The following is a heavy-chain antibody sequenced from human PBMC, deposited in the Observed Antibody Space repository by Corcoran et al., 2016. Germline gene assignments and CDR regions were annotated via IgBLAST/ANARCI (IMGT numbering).Heavy chain of an antibody. V-gene: IGHV3-43*01. CDR3: AKDSGAGYNPLDSFDY. CDR1: GFTFDDYT. CDR2: SSWDGGST. J-gene: IGHJ4*02. D-gene: IGHD5-12*01. Sequence: EVQLVESGGVVVQPGGSLRLSCAASGFTFDDYTMHWVRQAPGKGLEWVSLSSWDGGSTYYADSVKGRFTISRDNNKNSLYLQMNSLRTEDNALYYCAKDSGAGYNPLDSFDYWGQGTLVTVSS.